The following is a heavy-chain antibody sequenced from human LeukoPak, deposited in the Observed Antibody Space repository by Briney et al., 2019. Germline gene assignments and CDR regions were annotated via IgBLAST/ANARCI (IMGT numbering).Heavy chain of an antibody. CDR2: INPYSGGT. V-gene: IGHV1-2*02. Sequence: ASVKVSCKASGYTFTGYYMHWVRQAPGQGLEWMGWINPYSGGTNYAQKFQGRGTMTTDTSTSTAYMELSRLRSDDTAVYYCARVSVAAFWTFDYWGQGTLVTVSS. CDR3: ARVSVAAFWTFDY. D-gene: IGHD2-15*01. J-gene: IGHJ4*02. CDR1: GYTFTGYY.